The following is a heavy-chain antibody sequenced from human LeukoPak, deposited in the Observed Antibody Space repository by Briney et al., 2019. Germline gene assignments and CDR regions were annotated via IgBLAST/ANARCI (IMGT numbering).Heavy chain of an antibody. CDR2: ISYDGSNK. CDR3: ARVGDCSSTSCCIPHFDY. J-gene: IGHJ4*02. D-gene: IGHD2-2*01. Sequence: GGSLRLSCAASGFTFSSYAMHWVRQAPGKGLEWVAVISYDGSNKYYADSVKGRFTISRDNSKNTLYLQMNSLRAEDTAVYYCARVGDCSSTSCCIPHFDYWGQGTLVTVSS. CDR1: GFTFSSYA. V-gene: IGHV3-30-3*01.